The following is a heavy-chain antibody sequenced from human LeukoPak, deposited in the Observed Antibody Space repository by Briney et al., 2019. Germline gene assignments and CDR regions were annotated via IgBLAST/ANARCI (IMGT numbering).Heavy chain of an antibody. Sequence: QPGGSLRLSCAASGFTFSTYAMSWVRQAPGKGLEWVSALSGVGSSTHYADSVKGRFTISRDNSRNTLYLQMNSLRAEDTAVYYCAKPLIGGYSDDSTDFDYWGQGTLVTVSS. CDR2: LSGVGSST. CDR1: GFTFSTYA. CDR3: AKPLIGGYSDDSTDFDY. D-gene: IGHD2-21*01. J-gene: IGHJ4*02. V-gene: IGHV3-23*01.